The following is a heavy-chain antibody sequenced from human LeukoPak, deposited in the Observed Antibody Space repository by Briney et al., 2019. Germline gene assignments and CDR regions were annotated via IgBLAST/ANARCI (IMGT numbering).Heavy chain of an antibody. CDR2: IHSNGNT. J-gene: IGHJ6*03. Sequence: SETLSLTCTVSTGSMSSYIWSWVRQPPGKGLEWIGYIHSNGNTNYSPSLKSRVTISVDTSKKQFSVRLSSVTAADTAVYYCARLADFYYFYTDVWGKGTTVTVSS. CDR1: TGSMSSYI. CDR3: ARLADFYYFYTDV. V-gene: IGHV4-4*09.